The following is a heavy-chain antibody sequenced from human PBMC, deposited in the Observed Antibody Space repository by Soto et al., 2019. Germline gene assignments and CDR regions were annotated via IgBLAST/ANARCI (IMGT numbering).Heavy chain of an antibody. J-gene: IGHJ3*02. CDR1: GGSVSSGSYY. CDR2: IYYSGST. CDR3: ARAVQAAFDI. Sequence: SETLSLTCPVSGGSVSSGSYYWSWIRQPPGKGLEWIGYIYYSGSTNYNPSLKSRVTISVDTSKNQFSLKLSSVTAADTAVYYCARAVQAAFDIWGQGTMVTVSS. V-gene: IGHV4-61*01.